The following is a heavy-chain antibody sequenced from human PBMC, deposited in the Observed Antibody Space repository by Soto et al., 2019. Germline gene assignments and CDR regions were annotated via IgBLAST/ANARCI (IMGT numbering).Heavy chain of an antibody. CDR3: ATGLYDYVWGSYRPSGMDV. D-gene: IGHD3-16*02. Sequence: SVKVSCKASGGTFSSYAISWVRQAPGQGLEWMGGIIPIFGTANYAQKFQGRVTITADESTSTAYMELSSLRSEDTAVYYCATGLYDYVWGSYRPSGMDVWGQGTTVTVSS. J-gene: IGHJ6*02. CDR1: GGTFSSYA. CDR2: IIPIFGTA. V-gene: IGHV1-69*13.